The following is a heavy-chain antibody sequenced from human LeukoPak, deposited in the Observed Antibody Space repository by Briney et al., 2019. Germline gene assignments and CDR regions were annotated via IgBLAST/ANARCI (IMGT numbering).Heavy chain of an antibody. CDR1: GFRFYSAR. D-gene: IGHD6-6*01. CDR2: IKTNSEGGTT. J-gene: IGHJ4*02. Sequence: GESLRLSCVASGFRFYSARMNWVRQAPGKGPEWVGQIKTNSEGGTTVHAAAVKGRFTISRDDSTSTLYLQMNSLRIGDTGIYYCTSDLTEAARRGWARDYWGQGTLVAVSS. V-gene: IGHV3-15*07. CDR3: TSDLTEAARRGWARDY.